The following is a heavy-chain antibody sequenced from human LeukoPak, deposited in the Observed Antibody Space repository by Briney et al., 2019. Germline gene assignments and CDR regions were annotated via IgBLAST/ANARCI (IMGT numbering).Heavy chain of an antibody. CDR2: ISYDGSNK. Sequence: GGSLRLSCAASGFTVSRNYMSWVRQAPGKGLEWVAVISYDGSNKYYADSVKGRFTISRDNSKNTLYLQMNSLRAEDTAVYYCARWSPELDYWGQGTLVAVSS. CDR3: ARWSPELDY. J-gene: IGHJ4*02. V-gene: IGHV3-30*03. D-gene: IGHD1-14*01. CDR1: GFTVSRNY.